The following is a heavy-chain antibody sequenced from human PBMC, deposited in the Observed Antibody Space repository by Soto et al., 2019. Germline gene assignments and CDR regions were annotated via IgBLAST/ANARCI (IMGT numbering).Heavy chain of an antibody. CDR1: GFSLSTTEEG. CDR3: AHGSCFGADCYPNPYFDF. V-gene: IGHV2-5*02. Sequence: QITLKESGPTLVKPTQTLTLPSTFSGFSLSTTEEGVGWIRQPPGKAPEWLALIYWDDDKRYSPSLKTRLTITKATSKNQVVLTVTNVDPVDSATYYCAHGSCFGADCYPNPYFDFWGQGILVTVSS. D-gene: IGHD2-21*02. J-gene: IGHJ4*02. CDR2: IYWDDDK.